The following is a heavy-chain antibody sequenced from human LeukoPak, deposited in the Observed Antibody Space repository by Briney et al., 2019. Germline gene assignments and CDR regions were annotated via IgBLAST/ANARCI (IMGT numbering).Heavy chain of an antibody. CDR3: ARSGVVVDALERGVANWFDP. CDR2: ISSSSSYI. J-gene: IGHJ5*02. CDR1: GFTFSSYA. D-gene: IGHD2-15*01. Sequence: GGSLRLSCAAPGFTFSSYAMNWVRQAPGKGLEWVSSISSSSSYIYYADSVKGRFTISRDNAKNSLYLQVNSLRAEDTAVYYCARSGVVVDALERGVANWFDPWGQGTLVTVSS. V-gene: IGHV3-21*01.